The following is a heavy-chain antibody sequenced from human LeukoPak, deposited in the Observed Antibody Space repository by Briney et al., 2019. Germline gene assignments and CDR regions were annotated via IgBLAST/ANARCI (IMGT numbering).Heavy chain of an antibody. J-gene: IGHJ4*02. CDR1: GYTFTDYY. CDR3: ARDPWDDYDSSGATKPLDY. D-gene: IGHD3-22*01. V-gene: IGHV1-2*02. CDR2: VNPNSGGT. Sequence: ASVKVSCKASGYTFTDYYMHWVRQAPGQGLEWMGWVNPNSGGTDYAQKFQGRATMTRDTSINAAYMELSRLRSDDTAVYYCARDPWDDYDSSGATKPLDYWGQGTLVTVSS.